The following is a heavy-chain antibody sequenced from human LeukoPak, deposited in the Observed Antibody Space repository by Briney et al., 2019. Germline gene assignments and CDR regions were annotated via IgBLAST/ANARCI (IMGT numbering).Heavy chain of an antibody. Sequence: SETLSLTCTVSGGSISSYYWSWIRQPPGKGLEWIGYIYYSGSTNYNPSLKSRVTISVDTSKNQFSLKLSSVTAADTAVHYCARGRTSWGFSESAGTPYFDYWGQGTLVTVSS. CDR2: IYYSGST. CDR3: ARGRTSWGFSESAGTPYFDY. V-gene: IGHV4-59*01. CDR1: GGSISSYY. J-gene: IGHJ4*02. D-gene: IGHD6-13*01.